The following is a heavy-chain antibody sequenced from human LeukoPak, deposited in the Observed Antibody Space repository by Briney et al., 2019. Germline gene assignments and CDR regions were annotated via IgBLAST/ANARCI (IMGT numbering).Heavy chain of an antibody. CDR2: IKQDGSEK. CDR1: GFTVSSNY. J-gene: IGHJ3*02. V-gene: IGHV3-7*04. D-gene: IGHD2-2*01. Sequence: GGSLRLSCAASGFTVSSNYMSWVRQAPGKGLEWVANIKQDGSEKYYVDSVKGRFTISRDNAKNSLYLQMNSLRAEDTAVYYCARGAYCSSTSCYLTAFDIWGQGTMVTVSS. CDR3: ARGAYCSSTSCYLTAFDI.